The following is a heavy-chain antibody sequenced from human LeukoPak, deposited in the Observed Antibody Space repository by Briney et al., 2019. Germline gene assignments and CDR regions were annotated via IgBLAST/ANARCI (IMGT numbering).Heavy chain of an antibody. CDR3: ARGWSYDILTGYFDY. D-gene: IGHD3-9*01. CDR1: GGTFSSYA. V-gene: IGHV1-69*05. Sequence: ASVKVSCKASGGTFSSYAISWVRQAPGQGLEWMGGIIPTFGTANYAQKFQGRVTITTDESTSTAYMELSSLRSEDTAVYYCARGWSYDILTGYFDYWGQGTLVTVSS. J-gene: IGHJ4*02. CDR2: IIPTFGTA.